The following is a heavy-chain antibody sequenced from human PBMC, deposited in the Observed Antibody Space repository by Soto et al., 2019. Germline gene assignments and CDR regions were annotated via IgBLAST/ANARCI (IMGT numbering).Heavy chain of an antibody. D-gene: IGHD2-2*01. J-gene: IGHJ2*01. Sequence: EVQLLESGGGLVQPGGSLRLSCAGSGFTFINHAMNWVRQAQGKGLEWVSSISGGGDATFFGDSVRCRFTISRDNSKNTVSLQMNSLGVDDTAVYYCARKILGSTSRPNYWYFDLWGRGTLVTVSS. CDR1: GFTFINHA. V-gene: IGHV3-23*01. CDR3: ARKILGSTSRPNYWYFDL. CDR2: ISGGGDAT.